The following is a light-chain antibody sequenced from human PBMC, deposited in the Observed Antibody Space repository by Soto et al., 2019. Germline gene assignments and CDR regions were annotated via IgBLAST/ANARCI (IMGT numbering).Light chain of an antibody. CDR2: GAS. CDR1: LTVGTN. V-gene: IGKV3-15*01. J-gene: IGKJ1*01. Sequence: VMTQSPATLSVSPGESATLSCRASLTVGTNLAWYQLKPGQPPRLLIYGASTRATGIPARFSGSGSGTDFTLTISTLQSEDFAVYYCQHHNNWPPGTFGQGTKVEIK. CDR3: QHHNNWPPGT.